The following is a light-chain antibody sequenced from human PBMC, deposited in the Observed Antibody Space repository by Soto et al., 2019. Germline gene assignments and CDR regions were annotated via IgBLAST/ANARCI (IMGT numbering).Light chain of an antibody. CDR2: GAS. CDR1: QSVSSSY. V-gene: IGKV3-20*01. Sequence: EIVLTQSPGTLSLSPGERATLSCRASQSVSSSYLAWYQQKPGQAPRLLIYGASSRATGIPDRFSGSGSGTGFTLTISRLEPEDFAVYYCQQFGSSPRETFGQGTKVEIK. J-gene: IGKJ1*01. CDR3: QQFGSSPRET.